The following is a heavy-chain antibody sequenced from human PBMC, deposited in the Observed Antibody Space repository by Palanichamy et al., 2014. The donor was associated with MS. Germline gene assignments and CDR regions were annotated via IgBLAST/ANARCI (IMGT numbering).Heavy chain of an antibody. D-gene: IGHD4-23*01. V-gene: IGHV4-39*01. CDR1: GGSISSSSYY. CDR3: ARHTLGGGMDV. CDR2: IYYSGST. J-gene: IGHJ6*02. Sequence: QLQLQESGPGLVKPSETLSLTCTVSGGSISSSSYYWGWIRQPPGKGLEWIGSIYYSGSTYYNPSLKSRVTISVDTSKNQFSLKLSSVTAADTAVYYCARHTLGGGMDVWGQGTTVTVSS.